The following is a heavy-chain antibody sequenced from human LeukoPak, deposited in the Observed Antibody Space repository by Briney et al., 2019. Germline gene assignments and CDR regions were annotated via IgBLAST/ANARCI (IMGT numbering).Heavy chain of an antibody. D-gene: IGHD5-18*01. CDR3: ARVGVGGYSYGYLEYYFDY. CDR1: GFTFSGYA. J-gene: IGHJ4*02. CDR2: ISGSGGST. V-gene: IGHV3-23*01. Sequence: GGSLRLSCAASGFTFSGYAMSWVRQPPGKGLEWVSAISGSGGSTYYADSVKGRFTISRDNSKNTLYLQMNSLRAEDTAVYYCARVGVGGYSYGYLEYYFDYWGQGTLVTVSS.